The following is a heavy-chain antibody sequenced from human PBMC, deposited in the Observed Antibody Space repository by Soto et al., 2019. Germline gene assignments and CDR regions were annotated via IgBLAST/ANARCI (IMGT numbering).Heavy chain of an antibody. D-gene: IGHD2-15*01. CDR3: ARDRGNPDAFDI. V-gene: IGHV3-74*01. CDR1: GYNFAVYW. CDR2: MNSDGSST. Sequence: GESLKISCKGSGYNFAVYWMHWVRQAPGKGLVWVSHMNSDGSSTIYADSVKGRFTISRDNAKNTLYLQMNSLRVEDTAVYYCARDRGNPDAFDIWGQGTMVTVSS. J-gene: IGHJ3*02.